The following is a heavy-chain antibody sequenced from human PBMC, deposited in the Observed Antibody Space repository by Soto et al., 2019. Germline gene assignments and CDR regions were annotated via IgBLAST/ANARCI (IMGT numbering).Heavy chain of an antibody. CDR3: AKDRSGYVGWFDP. Sequence: EVQLLESGGGLVQPGGSLRLSCVASGFTFSSYAVSWVRQAPGKGLEWVSAISGSGGSTYYADSVKGRFTISRDNSKNTLYLQMNSLRAEDTAVYYCAKDRSGYVGWFDPWGQGTLVTVSS. V-gene: IGHV3-23*01. J-gene: IGHJ5*02. D-gene: IGHD2-2*01. CDR2: ISGSGGST. CDR1: GFTFSSYA.